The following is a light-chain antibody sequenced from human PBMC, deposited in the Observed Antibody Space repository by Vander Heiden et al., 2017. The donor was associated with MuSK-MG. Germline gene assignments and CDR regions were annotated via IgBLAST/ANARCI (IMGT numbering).Light chain of an antibody. V-gene: IGKV1-5*03. CDR2: KAS. J-gene: IGKJ2*01. CDR3: QQYNSYPYT. Sequence: DIQMTQSPSTLSASVGDRVTITCRASQSISSWLAWYQQKPGKAPKLLIYKASSLESGVPSRFSGSGSGTEFTLTISSLHPDDFATYYCQQYNSYPYTFGQWTKLEIK. CDR1: QSISSW.